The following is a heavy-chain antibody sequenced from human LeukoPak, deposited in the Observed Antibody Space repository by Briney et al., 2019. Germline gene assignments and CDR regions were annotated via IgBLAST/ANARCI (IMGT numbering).Heavy chain of an antibody. V-gene: IGHV3-30*02. CDR2: IRYDGSNK. CDR1: GFTFSSYG. J-gene: IGHJ6*03. CDR3: AKDGITMVRGVIKRYYYYYMDV. Sequence: GGSLRLSCAASGFTFSSYGMHWVRQAPGKGLEWVAFIRYDGSNKYYADSVKGRFTISRDNSKNTLYLQMNSLRAEDTAVYYCAKDGITMVRGVIKRYYYYYMDVWGKGTTVTISS. D-gene: IGHD3-10*01.